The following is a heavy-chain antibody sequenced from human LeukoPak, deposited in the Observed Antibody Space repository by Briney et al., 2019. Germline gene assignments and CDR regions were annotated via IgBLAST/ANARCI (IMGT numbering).Heavy chain of an antibody. CDR3: ARGHGDNEGIGWFDP. CDR2: IYYSGST. CDR1: GGSISSGGYY. D-gene: IGHD4-17*01. J-gene: IGHJ5*02. V-gene: IGHV4-31*03. Sequence: SQTLSLTCTVSGGSISSGGYYWSWIRQHPGKGLEWIGSIYYSGSTYDNASLKSRVTISLDTSKNQFSLKVSSVTAADTAVCYCARGHGDNEGIGWFDPWGQGTLVTVSA.